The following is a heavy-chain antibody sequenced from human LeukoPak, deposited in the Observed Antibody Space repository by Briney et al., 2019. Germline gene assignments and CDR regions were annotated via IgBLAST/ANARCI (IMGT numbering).Heavy chain of an antibody. Sequence: GGSLRLSCAASGFSVGSNDINWVRQAPGKGLEWGSVIYSGGRTYYAESVKGRFTTSRDSSENTLHLQIKSLRAEDTAVYYCARGAGTSGGYWSSPPSHFDCWGQGTLVTVSS. D-gene: IGHD1-26*01. CDR1: GFSVGSND. V-gene: IGHV3-66*01. CDR3: ARGAGTSGGYWSSPPSHFDC. CDR2: IYSGGRT. J-gene: IGHJ4*02.